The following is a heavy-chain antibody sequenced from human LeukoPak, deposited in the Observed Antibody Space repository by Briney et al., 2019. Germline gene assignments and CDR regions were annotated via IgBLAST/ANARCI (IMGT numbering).Heavy chain of an antibody. Sequence: GGSLRLSCAASGSTFSSYSMNWVRQAPGKGLEWLSYISSSSSNMYYADSVKGRFTISRDNAENSLYLQMSSLGDDDTAVYYCASLSSSDWYGDYWGQGTLVTVSS. D-gene: IGHD6-19*01. J-gene: IGHJ4*02. CDR3: ASLSSSDWYGDY. CDR1: GSTFSSYS. CDR2: ISSSSSNM. V-gene: IGHV3-48*02.